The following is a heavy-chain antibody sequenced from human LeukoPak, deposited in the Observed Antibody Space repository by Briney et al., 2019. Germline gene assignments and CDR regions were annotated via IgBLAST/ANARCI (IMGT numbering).Heavy chain of an antibody. CDR2: MYYSGST. J-gene: IGHJ4*02. CDR3: VRRMVGAIRPFDY. Sequence: SETLSLTCAVSGGSISSGDYYWSWIRQPPGKGLEWIGYMYYSGSTYYNPSLKSRVTISVDTSKNQFSLKLSSVTAADTAVYYCVRRMVGAIRPFDYWGQGTLVTVSS. D-gene: IGHD1-26*01. V-gene: IGHV4-30-4*01. CDR1: GGSISSGDYY.